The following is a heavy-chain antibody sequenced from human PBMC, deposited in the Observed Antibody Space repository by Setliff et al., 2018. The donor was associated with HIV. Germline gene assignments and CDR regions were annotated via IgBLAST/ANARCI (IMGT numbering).Heavy chain of an antibody. CDR1: GDSISSYY. J-gene: IGHJ4*02. CDR2: IYYSGSS. D-gene: IGHD3-10*01. V-gene: IGHV4-59*12. CDR3: ARVRLYNAALDY. Sequence: SETLSLTCNVSGDSISSYYWSWIRQPPGKGLEWIGYIYYSGSSIYNPSLKSRVTISVDTSKKQFSLKLSSVTAADTAVYYCARVRLYNAALDYWGQGTLVTVSS.